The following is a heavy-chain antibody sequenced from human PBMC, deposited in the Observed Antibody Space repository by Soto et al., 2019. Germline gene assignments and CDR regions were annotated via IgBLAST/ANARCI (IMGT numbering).Heavy chain of an antibody. CDR1: GGSLSGYY. J-gene: IGHJ5*02. CDR3: ASGQRLKVLSRKNCFDP. CDR2: ISHSGST. Sequence: PSETLSLTCAVYGGSLSGYYWSWIRQPPGKGLEWIGEISHSGSTNYNPTLKSRVTISIDMSKNQFSLKVSSVTAADTAVYYCASGQRLKVLSRKNCFDPWGQGTLATVSS. V-gene: IGHV4-34*01. D-gene: IGHD3-16*01.